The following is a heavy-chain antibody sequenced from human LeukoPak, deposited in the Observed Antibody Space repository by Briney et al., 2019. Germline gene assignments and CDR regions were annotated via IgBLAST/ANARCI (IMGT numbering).Heavy chain of an antibody. V-gene: IGHV3-23*01. J-gene: IGHJ6*03. CDR2: ISGSGGST. Sequence: GSLRLSCAASGFSFSSYAMSWVRQAPGKGLEWVSGISGSGGSTYYADSVKGRFTISRDNSKNTLYLQMNSLRAEDTAVYYCARSGRRNYYYYMDVWGKGTTVTVSS. D-gene: IGHD3-10*01. CDR1: GFSFSSYA. CDR3: ARSGRRNYYYYMDV.